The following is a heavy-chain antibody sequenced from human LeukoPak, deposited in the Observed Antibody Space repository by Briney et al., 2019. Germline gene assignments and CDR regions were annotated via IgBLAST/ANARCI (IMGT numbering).Heavy chain of an antibody. CDR3: VRDRGDGYNPYYYYGMDV. V-gene: IGHV1-18*01. CDR2: ISGYNGHT. D-gene: IGHD5-24*01. Sequence: ASVKVSCKAFGYSFTSFGINWVRQAPGQGLEWMGWISGYNGHTSYAQKFQGRVTITADKSTSTAYMELSSLRSEDTAVYYCVRDRGDGYNPYYYYGMDVWGQGTTVTVSS. J-gene: IGHJ6*02. CDR1: GYSFTSFG.